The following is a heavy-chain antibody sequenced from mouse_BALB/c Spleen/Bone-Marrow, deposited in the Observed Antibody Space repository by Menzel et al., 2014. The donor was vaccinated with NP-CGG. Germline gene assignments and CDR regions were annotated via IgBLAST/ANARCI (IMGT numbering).Heavy chain of an antibody. Sequence: QVQLKQSGPGLVQPSQSLSITCTVSGFSLTSYGVHWVRQSPGKGLEWLGVIWSGGSTDYNAAFISRLSITKDNSKSXVFFKMNSLQANDTAIYYCASNWDYAMDYWGQGTSVTVSS. CDR2: IWSGGST. CDR1: GFSLTSYG. D-gene: IGHD4-1*01. V-gene: IGHV2-2*02. J-gene: IGHJ4*01. CDR3: ASNWDYAMDY.